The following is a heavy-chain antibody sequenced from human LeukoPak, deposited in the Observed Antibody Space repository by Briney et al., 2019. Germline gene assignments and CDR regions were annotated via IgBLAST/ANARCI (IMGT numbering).Heavy chain of an antibody. D-gene: IGHD6-13*01. CDR3: ARDPNSSSWSQGGWFDP. CDR1: GGSISSGDYY. Sequence: SETLSLTCTVSGGSISSGDYYWSWIRQPPGKGLEWIGYIYYSGSTYYNPSLKSRVTISVDTSKNQFSLKLSSVTAADTAVYYCARDPNSSSWSQGGWFDPWGQGTLVTVSS. V-gene: IGHV4-30-4*01. CDR2: IYYSGST. J-gene: IGHJ5*02.